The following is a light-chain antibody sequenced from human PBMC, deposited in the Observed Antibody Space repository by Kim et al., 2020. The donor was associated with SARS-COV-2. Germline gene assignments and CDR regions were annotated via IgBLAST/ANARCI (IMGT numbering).Light chain of an antibody. Sequence: SPGDRAPLSCRASQGVSSSYLAWYQHKPGQAPRLVVYDTSSRATDIPDRFSGSGSGTDFTLTISRLEPEDFAVYYCQQYYGSPWTFGQGTKVDIK. CDR1: QGVSSSY. J-gene: IGKJ1*01. V-gene: IGKV3-20*01. CDR2: DTS. CDR3: QQYYGSPWT.